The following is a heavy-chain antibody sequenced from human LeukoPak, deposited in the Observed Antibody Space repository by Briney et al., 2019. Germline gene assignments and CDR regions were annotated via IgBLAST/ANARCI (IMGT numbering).Heavy chain of an antibody. CDR1: GFTFSSYK. CDR2: ISSSGSTI. Sequence: GGSLRLSCAASGFTFSSYKMNWVRQAPGKGLEWVSYISSSGSTIYYADSVKGRFTISRDNAKNSLYLQMNSLRAEDTAVYYCARGAIQLWFDYWGQGTLVTVSS. D-gene: IGHD5-18*01. J-gene: IGHJ4*02. CDR3: ARGAIQLWFDY. V-gene: IGHV3-48*03.